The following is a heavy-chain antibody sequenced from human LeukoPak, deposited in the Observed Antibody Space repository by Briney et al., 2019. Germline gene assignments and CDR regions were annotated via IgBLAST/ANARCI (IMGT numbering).Heavy chain of an antibody. CDR1: GYTFISYG. V-gene: IGHV1-18*01. CDR3: ARVNDIAVVAAAAPHYEY. J-gene: IGHJ4*02. D-gene: IGHD2-15*01. CDR2: ISAYKGVT. Sequence: ASVKVSCKPSGYTFISYGISWVRQAPGQGLEWVGWISAYKGVTDYAQKFQGGVAMTTDTSTSTVYMELMSLTFEDTAVYYCARVNDIAVVAAAAPHYEYWGQGTLVTVSS.